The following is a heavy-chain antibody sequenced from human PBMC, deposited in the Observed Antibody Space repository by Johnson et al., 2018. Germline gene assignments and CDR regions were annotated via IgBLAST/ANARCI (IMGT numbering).Heavy chain of an antibody. D-gene: IGHD6-13*01. CDR3: AREGEEAAAGTLDYSYYYMDV. CDR2: IIPILGIA. Sequence: QVQLVESGAEVKKPGSSVKVSCKASGGTFSSYTISWVRQAPGQGLEWMGRIIPILGIANYAQTFQGRVTLTADTSTSTAYMARSSLRSADTAVYYGAREGEEAAAGTLDYSYYYMDVWGKGTTVTVSS. CDR1: GGTFSSYT. J-gene: IGHJ6*03. V-gene: IGHV1-69*09.